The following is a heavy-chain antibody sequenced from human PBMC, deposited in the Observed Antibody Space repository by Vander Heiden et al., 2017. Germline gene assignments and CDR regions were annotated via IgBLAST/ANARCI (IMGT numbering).Heavy chain of an antibody. V-gene: IGHV4-39*01. CDR2: IYYSGNT. J-gene: IGHJ4*02. D-gene: IGHD2-2*01. CDR3: AGHGPPADARMKVDY. Sequence: QLQLQESGPGLVKPSATLSLTCTVSGGSISTDPYGAWIRQPPAKGLEWIGSIYYSGNTYYNPSLKSRVVISGDTFKKQFSLKLSSVTAADTAVYYCAGHGPPADARMKVDYWGQGALVTVSA. CDR1: GGSISTDPY.